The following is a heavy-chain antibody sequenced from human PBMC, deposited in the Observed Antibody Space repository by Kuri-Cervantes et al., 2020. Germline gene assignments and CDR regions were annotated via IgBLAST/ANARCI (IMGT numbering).Heavy chain of an antibody. Sequence: GGSLRLSCAASGFTFSSYAMSWVRQAPGKGLEWVVNMTEDGSQKYYVDSVKGRFTIFRDNAKNSLYLQMNSLRVEDTAVYYCARYPGIAVAGTGGFDYWGQGALVTVSS. CDR1: GFTFSSYA. CDR3: ARYPGIAVAGTGGFDY. J-gene: IGHJ4*02. D-gene: IGHD6-19*01. V-gene: IGHV3-7*01. CDR2: MTEDGSQK.